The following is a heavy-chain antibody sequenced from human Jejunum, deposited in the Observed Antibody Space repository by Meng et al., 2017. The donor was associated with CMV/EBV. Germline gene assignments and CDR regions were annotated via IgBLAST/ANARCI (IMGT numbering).Heavy chain of an antibody. CDR3: ARVRSPTVVVLFAEDRWFDT. J-gene: IGHJ5*02. D-gene: IGHD2-21*01. Sequence: SFSDYFWTWISQSPGKGLQWIGEINHSGRTNYNPSLKSRVIMSVDTSKNQFSLKMTSMTAADTGMYFCARVRSPTVVVLFAEDRWFDTWGQGTLVTVSS. CDR2: INHSGRT. V-gene: IGHV4-34*10. CDR1: SFSDYF.